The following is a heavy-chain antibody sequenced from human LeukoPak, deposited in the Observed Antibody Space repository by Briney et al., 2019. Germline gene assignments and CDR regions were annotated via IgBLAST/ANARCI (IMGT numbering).Heavy chain of an antibody. D-gene: IGHD3-16*01. J-gene: IGHJ3*02. V-gene: IGHV3-33*01. CDR3: ARAVGPFDI. CDR2: IWYDGCTK. Sequence: PGGSLRLSCAASGFTFSTYGLHWVRQAPGKGLEWVAAIWYDGCTKYYADSAKGRFTISRDNSKNTLHLQMNSLRAEDTAVYYCARAVGPFDIWGQGTIVIVSS. CDR1: GFTFSTYG.